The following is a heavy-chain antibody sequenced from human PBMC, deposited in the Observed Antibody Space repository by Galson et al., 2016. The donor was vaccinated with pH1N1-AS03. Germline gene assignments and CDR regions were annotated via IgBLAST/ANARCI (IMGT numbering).Heavy chain of an antibody. CDR1: GDSMNSHF. V-gene: IGHV4-4*07. Sequence: LSLTCTVSGDSMNSHFWNWIRQPAGKGPEWIGRISTSGSTNYNTSLWSRLALSIDTSRNRFSLRLASVTAADTAIYYCARGDLVIGGGNNWFDPWGQGILVTVSS. J-gene: IGHJ5*02. D-gene: IGHD2/OR15-2a*01. CDR2: ISTSGST. CDR3: ARGDLVIGGGNNWFDP.